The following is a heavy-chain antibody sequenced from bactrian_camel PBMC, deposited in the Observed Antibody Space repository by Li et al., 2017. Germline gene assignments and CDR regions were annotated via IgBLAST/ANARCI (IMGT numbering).Heavy chain of an antibody. CDR1: GFTYSAYF. V-gene: IGHV3S53*01. D-gene: IGHD1*01. J-gene: IGHJ7*01. Sequence: HVQLVESGGGSVQAGGSLKLSCKISGFTYSAYFMAWFRQVPGKEREEEREAVAIIDNGGKLKYAESVKGRFTISLGNAKNIVYLQMDSLKPEDTGMYFCAVKLGLMDISTLMMGGKDYYATDYWGKGTQVTVS. CDR2: IDNGGKL.